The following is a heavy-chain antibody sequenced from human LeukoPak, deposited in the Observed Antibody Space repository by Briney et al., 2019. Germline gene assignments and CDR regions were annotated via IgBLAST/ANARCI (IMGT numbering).Heavy chain of an antibody. CDR1: GYTFTSYY. V-gene: IGHV1-46*01. CDR3: ARDLYRIVVVPHYFDY. CDR2: INPSGGST. D-gene: IGHD3-22*01. Sequence: ASVKVSCKASGYTFTSYYMHWVRQAPGQGLEWVGLINPSGGSTSYPQNFQGRVTMTRDTSTSTVYMELSSLRSEDTAVYYCARDLYRIVVVPHYFDYWGQGTLVTVSS. J-gene: IGHJ4*02.